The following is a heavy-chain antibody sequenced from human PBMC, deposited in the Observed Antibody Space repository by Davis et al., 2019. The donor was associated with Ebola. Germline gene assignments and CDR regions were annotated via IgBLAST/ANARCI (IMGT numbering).Heavy chain of an antibody. J-gene: IGHJ4*02. CDR1: GGSISSSSYY. CDR3: AGRGYFDY. CDR2: IYYSGRT. Sequence: MPSGTLSLTFPVSGGSISSSSYYWGGIRQPPGKGLEWVWGIYYSGRTYYNPSLKSRVTISVDTSKNQFSLKLSSVTAADTAVYYCAGRGYFDYWGQGTLVTASS. V-gene: IGHV4-39*01.